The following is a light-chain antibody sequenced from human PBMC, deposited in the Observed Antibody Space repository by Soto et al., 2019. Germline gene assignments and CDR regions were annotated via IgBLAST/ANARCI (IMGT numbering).Light chain of an antibody. V-gene: IGKV1-5*03. CDR3: QQYSDNWT. Sequence: DIQMTQSPSTLSASVGDRVTITCRASQSISSWLAWYQQKPGTSPNLLIYKASTLQSGVPARFSGSGSGTAFTLTISCLQPDDFATYYCQQYSDNWTFGKGNKV. J-gene: IGKJ1*01. CDR1: QSISSW. CDR2: KAS.